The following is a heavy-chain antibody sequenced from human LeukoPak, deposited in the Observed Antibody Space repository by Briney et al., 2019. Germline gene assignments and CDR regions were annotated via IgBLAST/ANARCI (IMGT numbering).Heavy chain of an antibody. CDR2: INWNGDKI. J-gene: IGHJ4*02. Sequence: GGSLRLSCAASGFSFDDYGMGWVRQAPGKGLEWVSGINWNGDKIGYADSVKGRFTISRDNAKNSLYLQMNSLRAEDTALYYCARAAGYSSNWYEYWGQGTLVTVSS. D-gene: IGHD6-13*01. CDR3: ARAAGYSSNWYEY. CDR1: GFSFDDYG. V-gene: IGHV3-20*04.